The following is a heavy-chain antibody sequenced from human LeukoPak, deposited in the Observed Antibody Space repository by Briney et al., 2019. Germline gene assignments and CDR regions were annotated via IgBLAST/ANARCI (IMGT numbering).Heavy chain of an antibody. CDR3: ARDLATGLLWFGDGMDV. CDR1: GFTVSSNY. J-gene: IGHJ6*02. Sequence: TGGSLRLSCAASGFTVSSNYMSWVRQAPGKGLEWVSVIYSGGSTYYADSVKGRFTISRDNSKNTLYLQMNSLRAEDTAVYYYARDLATGLLWFGDGMDVWGQGTTVTVSS. CDR2: IYSGGST. V-gene: IGHV3-66*01. D-gene: IGHD3-10*01.